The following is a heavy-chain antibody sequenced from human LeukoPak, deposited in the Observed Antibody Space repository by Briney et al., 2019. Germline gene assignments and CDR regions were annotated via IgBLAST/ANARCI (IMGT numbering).Heavy chain of an antibody. D-gene: IGHD2-2*01. CDR2: ISGSGGST. J-gene: IGHJ4*02. CDR3: AKDPRGCSTTSCYSDY. V-gene: IGHV3-23*01. Sequence: GGSLRLSCAASGFTFSSYAMSWVRQAPGKGLEWVSAISGSGGSTYYADSVEGRFTISRDNSKNTLYLQMNSLRAEDTAVYYCAKDPRGCSTTSCYSDYWGQGTLVTVSS. CDR1: GFTFSSYA.